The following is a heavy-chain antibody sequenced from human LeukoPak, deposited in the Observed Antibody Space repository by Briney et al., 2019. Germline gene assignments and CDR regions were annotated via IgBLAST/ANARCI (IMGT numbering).Heavy chain of an antibody. V-gene: IGHV3-30*18. J-gene: IGHJ4*02. CDR1: GFTFSSYG. D-gene: IGHD2-15*01. CDR3: TKDLGYCSGGSCYRFDY. CDR2: ISYDGSNK. Sequence: GGSLRLSCAASGFTFSSYGMHWVRQAPGKGLEWVAVISYDGSNKYYADSVKGRFTISRDNSKNTLYLQMNSLRAEDTAVYYCTKDLGYCSGGSCYRFDYWGQGTLVTVSS.